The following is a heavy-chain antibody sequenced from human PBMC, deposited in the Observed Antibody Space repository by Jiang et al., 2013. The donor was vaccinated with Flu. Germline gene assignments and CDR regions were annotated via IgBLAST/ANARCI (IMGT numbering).Heavy chain of an antibody. D-gene: IGHD3-22*01. V-gene: IGHV3-23*01. Sequence: GGGLVQPGGSLRLSCAASGFTFSSYAMSWVRQAPGKGLEWVSGITGSGGSTYYADSVKGRFTISRDNSKDTLYLQMDSLRAEDTALYYCAKDYDSSAYHRISYAFDIWGQGTMVTVSS. CDR3: AKDYDSSAYHRISYAFDI. J-gene: IGHJ3*02. CDR1: GFTFSSYA. CDR2: ITGSGGST.